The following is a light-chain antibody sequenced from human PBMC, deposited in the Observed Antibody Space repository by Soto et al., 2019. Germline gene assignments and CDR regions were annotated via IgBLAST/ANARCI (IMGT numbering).Light chain of an antibody. J-gene: IGKJ5*01. CDR1: QSVTAN. CDR2: GAS. V-gene: IGKV3-15*01. CDR3: QQRSNWPIT. Sequence: EIVMTQSPATLSVSLGERVTLSCRASQSVTANLAWYQHKPGQAPRLLVSGASTRATGVPARFSGSGSDTVFSLSISGLQSEDSAVYFCQQRSNWPITFGQGTRLEIK.